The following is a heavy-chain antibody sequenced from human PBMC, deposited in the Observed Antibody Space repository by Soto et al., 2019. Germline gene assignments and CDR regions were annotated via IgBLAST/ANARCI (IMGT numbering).Heavy chain of an antibody. Sequence: QVQLQQWGAGLLKPSETLSLTCAVYVGSFSGYYWSWIRQPPGKGLEWIGEINHSGSTNYNPSLKTRVTISVDTSKNQFSLKLSSVTAADTAVYYCARVRAAAQMWFDPWGQGTLVTVSS. D-gene: IGHD6-13*01. CDR1: VGSFSGYY. CDR3: ARVRAAAQMWFDP. V-gene: IGHV4-34*01. CDR2: INHSGST. J-gene: IGHJ5*02.